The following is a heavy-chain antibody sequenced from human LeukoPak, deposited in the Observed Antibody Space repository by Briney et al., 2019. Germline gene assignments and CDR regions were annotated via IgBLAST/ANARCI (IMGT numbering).Heavy chain of an antibody. V-gene: IGHV1-69*04. CDR2: IIPIDGVE. Sequence: SVKVSCKASGGTSSSYPIRWVRQAPGQGVEWMVRIIPIDGVENYAQKFQGRVTITADKLTSTAYMELSSLRSEDAAVYYCARALDCTNGVCFGYDAFDIWGQGTMVTVSS. J-gene: IGHJ3*02. D-gene: IGHD2-8*01. CDR1: GGTSSSYP. CDR3: ARALDCTNGVCFGYDAFDI.